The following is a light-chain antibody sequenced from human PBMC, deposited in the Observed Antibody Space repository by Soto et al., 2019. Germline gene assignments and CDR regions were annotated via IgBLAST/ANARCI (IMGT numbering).Light chain of an antibody. CDR3: MQGTRWPPT. J-gene: IGKJ1*01. V-gene: IGKV2-30*01. CDR1: QSIVYSDGQAY. Sequence: DVVMTQSPLSLPVTLGQPASISCRSSQSIVYSDGQAYLSWFQQRPGQSPRRLIYRASNRDSGVPDRFSGSGSGADFTLQIDRVDAEDVGIYYCMQGTRWPPTFGRGTRVEIK. CDR2: RAS.